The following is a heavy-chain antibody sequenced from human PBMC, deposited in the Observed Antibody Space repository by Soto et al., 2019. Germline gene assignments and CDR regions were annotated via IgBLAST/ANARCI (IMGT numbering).Heavy chain of an antibody. D-gene: IGHD1-26*01. Sequence: SETLSLTCTVSGGSISSYYWSWIRQPPGKGLEWIGYSYYSGSANYNPSLKSRVTISVDTSKNQFSLKLSSVTAADTAVYYCARPHSGSYWGAFDMWGQGTMVTVSS. CDR3: ARPHSGSYWGAFDM. J-gene: IGHJ3*02. V-gene: IGHV4-59*01. CDR1: GGSISSYY. CDR2: SYYSGSA.